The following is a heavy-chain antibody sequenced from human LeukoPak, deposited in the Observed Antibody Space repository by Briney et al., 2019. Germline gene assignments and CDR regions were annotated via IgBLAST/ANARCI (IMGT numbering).Heavy chain of an antibody. CDR2: ISYDGSNK. CDR3: AAALLRFSFDI. CDR1: GLTFSSYA. V-gene: IGHV3-30*01. J-gene: IGHJ3*02. D-gene: IGHD3-3*01. Sequence: GRCLRLSCAAPGLTFSSYAMHWVRQAPGKGLEWVAVISYDGSNKYYADSVKGRFTISRDNSKNTLYLQMNSLRAEDTAVYYCAAALLRFSFDIWGQGTMVTVSS.